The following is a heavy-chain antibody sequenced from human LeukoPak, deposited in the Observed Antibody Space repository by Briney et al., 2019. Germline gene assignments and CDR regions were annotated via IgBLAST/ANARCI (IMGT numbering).Heavy chain of an antibody. CDR3: ARIAAAGFNDY. D-gene: IGHD6-13*01. CDR2: IYSGGST. CDR1: GGSISSSSYY. Sequence: ETLSLTCTVSGGSISSSSYYWGWIRQAPGKGLEWVSVIYSGGSTYYADSVKGRFTISRDNSKNTLYLQMNSLRAEDTAVYYCARIAAAGFNDYWGQGTLVTVSS. V-gene: IGHV3-66*01. J-gene: IGHJ4*02.